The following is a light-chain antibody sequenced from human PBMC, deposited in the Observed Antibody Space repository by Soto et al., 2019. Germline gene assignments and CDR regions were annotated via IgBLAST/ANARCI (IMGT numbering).Light chain of an antibody. V-gene: IGLV3-21*02. CDR1: NIGSKS. CDR2: ANS. CDR3: HVWDSGSAHHV. Sequence: SYDLTQPPSVSVAPGQTARITCGGSNIGSKSVHWYQQKPGQAPMMVVCANSDRPSGIPERFSGSNSANTATLTISRVEAGDEADCYCHVWDSGSAHHVFGTGTKVTVL. J-gene: IGLJ1*01.